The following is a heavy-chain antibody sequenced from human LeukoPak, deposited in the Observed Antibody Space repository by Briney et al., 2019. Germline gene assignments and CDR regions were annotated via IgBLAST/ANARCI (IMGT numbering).Heavy chain of an antibody. CDR2: ISHSGST. D-gene: IGHD2-15*01. Sequence: SETLSLTCAVYGGSFSGYYWSWIRQPPGKGLEWIGEISHSGSTNYNPSLKSRVTISVDTSKNQFSLKLSSVTAADTAVYYCARLGYCSGGSCPYYYYGMDVWGQGTTVTVSS. CDR1: GGSFSGYY. CDR3: ARLGYCSGGSCPYYYYGMDV. V-gene: IGHV4-34*01. J-gene: IGHJ6*02.